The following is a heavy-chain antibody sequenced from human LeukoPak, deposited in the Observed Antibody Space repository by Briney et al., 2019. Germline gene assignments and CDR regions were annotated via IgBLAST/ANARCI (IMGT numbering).Heavy chain of an antibody. V-gene: IGHV1-69*04. CDR3: AREWDDYGDYGYYYYGMDV. CDR2: IIPILGIA. CDR1: GGTFSSYA. D-gene: IGHD4-17*01. J-gene: IGHJ6*02. Sequence: SVKVSCKASGGTFSSYAISWVRQAPGQGLEWMGRIIPILGIANYAQKFQGRVTITADKSTSTAYMELSSLRSEDTAVYYCAREWDDYGDYGYYYYGMDVWGQGTTVTVS.